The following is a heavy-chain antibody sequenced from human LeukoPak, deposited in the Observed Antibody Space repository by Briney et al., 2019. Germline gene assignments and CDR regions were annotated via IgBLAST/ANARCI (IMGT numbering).Heavy chain of an antibody. CDR1: GGSISSYY. D-gene: IGHD2-21*02. CDR3: ASSSSYCGGDCYSAAEYFQH. Sequence: SETLSLTCTVSGGSISSYYWSWIRQPPGKGLEWSGYIYYSGSTNYNPSLKSRGTISVDTSKNQFSLKLSSVPAADTAVYCCASSSSYCGGDCYSAAEYFQHWGQGTLVTVSS. V-gene: IGHV4-59*01. J-gene: IGHJ1*01. CDR2: IYYSGST.